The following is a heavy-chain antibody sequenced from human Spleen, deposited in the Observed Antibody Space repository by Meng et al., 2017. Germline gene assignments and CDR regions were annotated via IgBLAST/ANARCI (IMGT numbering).Heavy chain of an antibody. J-gene: IGHJ1*01. V-gene: IGHV3-74*01. CDR1: GGSISSNNW. CDR2: INTDGSTT. Sequence: ETLSLTCAVSGGSISSNNWWSWVRQAPGKGLVWVSRINTDGSTTTYADSVKGRFTISRDNAKNTLYLQMNSLRAEDTAVYYCTNDRLNHWGQGTLVTVSS. CDR3: TNDRLNH. D-gene: IGHD1-1*01.